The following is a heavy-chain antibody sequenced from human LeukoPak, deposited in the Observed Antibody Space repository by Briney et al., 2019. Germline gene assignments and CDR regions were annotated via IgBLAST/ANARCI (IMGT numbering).Heavy chain of an antibody. Sequence: ASETLSLTCTVSGGSISSSTYFWGWIRQPPGKGLEWIGSISYSGSTYYNPSLKSRVTISVDTSKNQFSLKLSSVTAADTAVYYCARLYSSGWHYFDYWGQGTLVTVSS. CDR1: GGSISSSTYF. J-gene: IGHJ4*02. V-gene: IGHV4-39*01. D-gene: IGHD6-19*01. CDR3: ARLYSSGWHYFDY. CDR2: ISYSGST.